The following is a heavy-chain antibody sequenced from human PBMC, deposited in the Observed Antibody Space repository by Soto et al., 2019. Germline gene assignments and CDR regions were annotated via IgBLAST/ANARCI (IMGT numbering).Heavy chain of an antibody. J-gene: IGHJ4*02. Sequence: EVQLVESGGGLVQPGRSLRLSCAASGFTFDDYAMHWVRQAPGKGLEWVSGISWNSGSIGYADSVKGRFTISRDNAKNSLYLQMNSLRAEDTALYYCAKALTEYSSSALFDYWGKGTLVTVSS. D-gene: IGHD6-6*01. CDR2: ISWNSGSI. V-gene: IGHV3-9*01. CDR3: AKALTEYSSSALFDY. CDR1: GFTFDDYA.